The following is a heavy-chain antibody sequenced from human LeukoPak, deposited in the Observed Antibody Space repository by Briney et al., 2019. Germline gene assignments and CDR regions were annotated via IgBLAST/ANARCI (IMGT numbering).Heavy chain of an antibody. Sequence: GASVKVSCKASGGTFSSYAISWVRQAPGRGLEWMGGIIPIFGTANYAQKFQGRVPITADESTSTAYMELSSLRSEDTAVYYCARAHHYYGSGNQYYYYYMDVWGKGTTVTVSS. CDR1: GGTFSSYA. J-gene: IGHJ6*03. CDR3: ARAHHYYGSGNQYYYYYMDV. D-gene: IGHD3-10*01. CDR2: IIPIFGTA. V-gene: IGHV1-69*13.